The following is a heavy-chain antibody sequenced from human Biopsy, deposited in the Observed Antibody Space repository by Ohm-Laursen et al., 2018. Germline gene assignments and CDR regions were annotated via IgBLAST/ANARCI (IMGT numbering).Heavy chain of an antibody. CDR1: GGSLSSYS. Sequence: SDTLSLTCPVSGGSLSSYSWSWIRQPAGKGLEWIGQIYTSGITNYNPSHKSRVTMSVDTSKNNFSLRVSSVTAADTAVYYCARDRDRRGWFDPWGQGTLVTVSS. V-gene: IGHV4-4*07. CDR2: IYTSGIT. D-gene: IGHD1-14*01. CDR3: ARDRDRRGWFDP. J-gene: IGHJ5*02.